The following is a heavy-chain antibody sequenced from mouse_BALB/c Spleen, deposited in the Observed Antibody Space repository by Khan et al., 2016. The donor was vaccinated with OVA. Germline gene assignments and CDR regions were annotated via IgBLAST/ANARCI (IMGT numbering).Heavy chain of an antibody. J-gene: IGHJ3*01. V-gene: IGHV3-2*02. CDR2: ITYSGST. Sequence: QLQESGPGLVKPSQSLSLTCTVTGYSITSDYAWNWIRQSPGNKLEWMGYITYSGSTSKKPSLKSRISITRDTSKNQFFLQLNSVTTEDTATYYCVRGRAYWGQGTLVTVSA. CDR1: GYSITSDYA. CDR3: VRGRAY.